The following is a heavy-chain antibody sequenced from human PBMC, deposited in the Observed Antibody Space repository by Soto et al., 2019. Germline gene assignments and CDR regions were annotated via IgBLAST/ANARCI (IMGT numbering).Heavy chain of an antibody. J-gene: IGHJ3*01. V-gene: IGHV3-9*01. D-gene: IGHD3-10*01. CDR2: ISGNSGSS. Sequence: GGSLRLSCVASGFTFEDYSLHWVRQVPGKCLEWVAGISGNSGSSGYADSVRGRFTVSRDNAKNSLFLQMSSLSPEDTALYYCTKRRSARPGFDAFDLWGQGXMVTV. CDR3: TKRRSARPGFDAFDL. CDR1: GFTFEDYS.